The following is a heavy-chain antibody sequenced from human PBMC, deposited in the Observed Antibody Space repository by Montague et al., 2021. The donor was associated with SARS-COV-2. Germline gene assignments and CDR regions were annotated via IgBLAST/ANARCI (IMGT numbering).Heavy chain of an antibody. CDR2: IYYSGST. CDR1: GGSISSGGYY. Sequence: TLSLTCTVSGGSISSGGYYWSWIRQHPGKGLEWIGYIYYSGSTYYNPSLKSRVTISVDTSKNQFSLKLSSVTAADTAVYYCARGVDWLSHYYYYDMDVWGQGTTVTVSS. V-gene: IGHV4-31*03. CDR3: ARGVDWLSHYYYYDMDV. J-gene: IGHJ6*02. D-gene: IGHD3-9*01.